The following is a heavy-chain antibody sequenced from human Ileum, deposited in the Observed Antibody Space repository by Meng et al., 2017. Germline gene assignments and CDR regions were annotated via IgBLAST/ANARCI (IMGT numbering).Heavy chain of an antibody. D-gene: IGHD2-21*01. CDR1: GGSISSGPW. CDR2: FDPGSGA. V-gene: IGHV4-4*02. Sequence: QGQRQESGPGLVKPSGTLSLTCAVSGGSISSGPWSSVVRQPPGKGLQRIREFDPGSGATYNPSLKALVTISVATSMQQFSLQLTSVTAADTAVYYCAKNGAYCLESWGQGTLVTVSS. CDR3: AKNGAYCLES. J-gene: IGHJ4*02.